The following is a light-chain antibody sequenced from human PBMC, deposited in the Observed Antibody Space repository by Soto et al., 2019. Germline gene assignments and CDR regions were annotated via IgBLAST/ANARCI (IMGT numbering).Light chain of an antibody. CDR3: QQYNTYPLT. CDR2: AAS. V-gene: IGKV1-39*01. J-gene: IGKJ4*01. Sequence: DIQMTQSPSSLSASLGDRVTITCRASQSISSYLNWYQQKPGKAPKLLIYAASSLQSGVPSRFSGSGSGTDFTLTISSLQPEDFETCYCQQYNTYPLTFGGGTKMDIK. CDR1: QSISSY.